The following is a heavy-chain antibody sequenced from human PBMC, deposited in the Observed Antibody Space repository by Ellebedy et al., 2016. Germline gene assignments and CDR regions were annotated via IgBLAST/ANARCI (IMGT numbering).Heavy chain of an antibody. CDR2: MSTSGNS. CDR3: ATLTIPGGSDS. V-gene: IGHV4-61*02. CDR1: AYSISSGNY. Sequence: SETLSLTXTVSAYSISSGNYWAWIRQPAGKGLEWIGRMSTSGNSIYNPSLKSRVTMSVDTSKNHFSLELRSVTAADTAVYYCATLTIPGGSDSWGQGTLVTVSS. D-gene: IGHD5-24*01. J-gene: IGHJ4*02.